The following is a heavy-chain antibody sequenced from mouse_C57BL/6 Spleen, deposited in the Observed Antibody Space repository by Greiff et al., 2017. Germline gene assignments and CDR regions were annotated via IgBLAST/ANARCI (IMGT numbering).Heavy chain of an antibody. Sequence: QVQLQQPGAELVKPGASVKMSCKASGYTFTSYWITWVKQRPGQGLEWIGDIYPGSGSTNYNEKFKSKATLTVDTSSGTAYMQLSSLTSEDSAVYYCARIGSGAGTNYWGQGTTLTVSS. CDR3: ARIGSGAGTNY. D-gene: IGHD4-1*01. CDR2: IYPGSGST. V-gene: IGHV1-55*01. CDR1: GYTFTSYW. J-gene: IGHJ2*01.